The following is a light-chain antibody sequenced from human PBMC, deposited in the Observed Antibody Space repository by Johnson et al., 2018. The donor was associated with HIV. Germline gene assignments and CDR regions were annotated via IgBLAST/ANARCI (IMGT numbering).Light chain of an antibody. J-gene: IGLJ1*01. CDR2: DNN. V-gene: IGLV1-51*01. Sequence: QSSLTQPPSVSAAPGQKVTISCSGSSSNVGNNYVSWFQQLPGTAPKLLIYDNNERPSVIPDRFSGSKSGTSATLGITGLQTGDEADYYCGTWDSSLTVYVFGTGTKVTVL. CDR3: GTWDSSLTVYV. CDR1: SSNVGNNY.